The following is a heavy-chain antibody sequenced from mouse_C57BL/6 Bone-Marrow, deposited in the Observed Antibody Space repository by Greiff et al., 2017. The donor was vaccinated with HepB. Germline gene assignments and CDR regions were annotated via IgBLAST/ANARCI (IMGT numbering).Heavy chain of an antibody. CDR3: ARRGITTVVARYFDV. D-gene: IGHD1-1*01. CDR2: IDPSDSET. Sequence: QVQLKQPGAELVRPGSSVKLSCKASGYTFTSYWMHWVKQRPIQGLEWIGNIDPSDSETHYNQKFKDKATLTVDKSSSTAYMQLSSLTSEDSAVYYCARRGITTVVARYFDVWGTGTTVTVSS. J-gene: IGHJ1*03. V-gene: IGHV1-52*01. CDR1: GYTFTSYW.